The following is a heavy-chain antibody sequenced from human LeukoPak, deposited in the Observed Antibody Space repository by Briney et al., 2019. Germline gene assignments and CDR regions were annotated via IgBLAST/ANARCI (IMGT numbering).Heavy chain of an antibody. J-gene: IGHJ3*02. D-gene: IGHD2-2*01. CDR1: GDSIISNFF. V-gene: IGHV4-39*07. CDR2: IYYSGST. Sequence: SETLSLTCTVSGDSIISNFFWGWIRQPPGKGLEWIGSIYYSGSTYDNPSLKSRVTISVDTSKNQFSLKVTSVTAADTAVYYCARFPHSSLIAFDIWGQGTMVTISS. CDR3: ARFPHSSLIAFDI.